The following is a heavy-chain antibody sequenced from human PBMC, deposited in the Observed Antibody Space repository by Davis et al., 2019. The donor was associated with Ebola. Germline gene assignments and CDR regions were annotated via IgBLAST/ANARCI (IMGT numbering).Heavy chain of an antibody. V-gene: IGHV3-21*01. CDR3: ARGTSIAAADVDV. CDR1: GFTFSSYS. Sequence: GGSLRLSCAASGFTFSSYSMNWVRQAPGKGLEWVSSISSSSSYIYYADSVKGRFTISRDNAKNSLYLQMNSLRAEDTAVYYCARGTSIAAADVDVWGKGTTVTVSS. CDR2: ISSSSSYI. J-gene: IGHJ6*04. D-gene: IGHD6-13*01.